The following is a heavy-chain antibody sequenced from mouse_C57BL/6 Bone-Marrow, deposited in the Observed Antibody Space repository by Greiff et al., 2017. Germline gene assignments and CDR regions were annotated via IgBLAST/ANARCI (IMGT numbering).Heavy chain of an antibody. J-gene: IGHJ4*01. V-gene: IGHV14-4*01. Sequence: VQLQQSGAELVRPGASVQLSCPASGFNIKDDYMHWVKQRPEPGLEWIGWIDPENGDTEYASKFQGKDTLTADTSSNTAYLQLSSLTSEDTSVYYCTTEGYAIDYWGQGTLVTVS. CDR3: TTEGYAIDY. CDR1: GFNIKDDY. CDR2: IDPENGDT.